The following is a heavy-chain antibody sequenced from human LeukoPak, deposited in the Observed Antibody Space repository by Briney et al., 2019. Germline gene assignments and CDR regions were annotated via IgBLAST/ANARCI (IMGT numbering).Heavy chain of an antibody. D-gene: IGHD3-10*01. CDR2: IYNSGST. CDR1: GGSISGYY. J-gene: IGHJ4*02. CDR3: ARRGYLDY. V-gene: IGHV4-4*08. Sequence: SETLSLTCTVSGGSISGYYWSWIRQPPGKGLEWIGYIYNSGSTNYNPSLKSRVTISLDTSKNQFSLNLSSVTAADTAVYYCARRGYLDYWGQGTLVTVSS.